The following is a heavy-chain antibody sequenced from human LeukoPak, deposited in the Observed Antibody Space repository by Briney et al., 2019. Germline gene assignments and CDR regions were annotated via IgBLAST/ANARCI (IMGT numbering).Heavy chain of an antibody. D-gene: IGHD4-17*01. CDR1: AYSISSGYY. Sequence: SETLSLTCTVSAYSISSGYYWGWIRQPPGKGLDWIGSIYHSGSTNYNPSLKSRVTISVDTSKNQFSLKLSSVTAADTAVYYCASLSGYGDLSYYYYYYMDVWGKGTTVTVSS. CDR3: ASLSGYGDLSYYYYYYMDV. J-gene: IGHJ6*03. CDR2: IYHSGST. V-gene: IGHV4-38-2*02.